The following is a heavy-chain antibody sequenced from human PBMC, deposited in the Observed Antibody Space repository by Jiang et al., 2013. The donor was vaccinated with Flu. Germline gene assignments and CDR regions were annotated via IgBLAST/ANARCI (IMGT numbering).Heavy chain of an antibody. D-gene: IGHD6-19*01. J-gene: IGHJ4*02. Sequence: SVKVSCKASGYTFTSYGISWVRQAPGQGLEWMGWISAYNGNTNYAQKLQGRVTMTTDTSTSTAYMELRSLRSDDTAVYYCAREHHGYSSGWYSRYFDYWGQGTLVTVSS. CDR1: GYTFTSYG. CDR3: AREHHGYSSGWYSRYFDY. CDR2: ISAYNGNT. V-gene: IGHV1-18*01.